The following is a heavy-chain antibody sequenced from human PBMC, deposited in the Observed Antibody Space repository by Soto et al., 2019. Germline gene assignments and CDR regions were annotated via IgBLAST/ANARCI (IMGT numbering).Heavy chain of an antibody. CDR3: ARADTEYYDIVW. J-gene: IGHJ4*02. CDR1: GYTFTGYY. D-gene: IGHD3-9*01. Sequence: QVQLVQSGAEVKKPGASVKVSCKASGYTFTGYYMHWVRQAPGQGLVWMGWINPNSGGTNYAQKFEGWVTTTRDPSISTAYMELSRLRSDDTAVYYCARADTEYYDIVWWGQGTLVTVSS. V-gene: IGHV1-2*04. CDR2: INPNSGGT.